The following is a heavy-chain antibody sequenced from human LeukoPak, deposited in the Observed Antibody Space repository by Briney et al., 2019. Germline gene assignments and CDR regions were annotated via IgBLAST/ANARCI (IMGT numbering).Heavy chain of an antibody. CDR1: GFTFSSYS. CDR3: ARDPRGITALVDYFDY. CDR2: ISSSGSAI. V-gene: IGHV3-48*04. D-gene: IGHD5-18*01. J-gene: IGHJ4*02. Sequence: GGSLRLSCAASGFTFSSYSMNWIRQAPGKGLEWVSYISSSGSAIYYADSVKGRFTISRDNAKNSLYLQMSSLRVEDTAVYYCARDPRGITALVDYFDYWGQGTLVTVSS.